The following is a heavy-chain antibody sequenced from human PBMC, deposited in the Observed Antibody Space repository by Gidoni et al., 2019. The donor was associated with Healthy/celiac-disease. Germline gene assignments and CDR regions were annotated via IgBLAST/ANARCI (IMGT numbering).Heavy chain of an antibody. CDR1: GSTFSSYA. CDR3: AREQRGWYYFDY. J-gene: IGHJ4*02. D-gene: IGHD6-19*01. Sequence: QVQLLESGGGVVQPGRSLRLSCAASGSTFSSYAMHWVRQAPGKGLEWVAVISYDGSNKYYADSVKGRFTISRDNSKNTLYLQMNSLRAEDTAVYYCAREQRGWYYFDYWGQGTLVTVSS. V-gene: IGHV3-30*01. CDR2: ISYDGSNK.